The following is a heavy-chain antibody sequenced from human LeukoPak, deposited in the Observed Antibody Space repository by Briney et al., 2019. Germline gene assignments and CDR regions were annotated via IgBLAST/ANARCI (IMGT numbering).Heavy chain of an antibody. CDR2: INHSGST. Sequence: PSETLSLTCAVYGGSFSGYYWSWIRQPPGKGLEWIGEINHSGSTNYNPSLKSRVTISVDTSKNQFSLKLSSVTAADTAVYYCAIGSGWLEYYFDYWGQGTLVTVSS. CDR1: GGSFSGYY. CDR3: AIGSGWLEYYFDY. V-gene: IGHV4-34*01. D-gene: IGHD6-19*01. J-gene: IGHJ4*02.